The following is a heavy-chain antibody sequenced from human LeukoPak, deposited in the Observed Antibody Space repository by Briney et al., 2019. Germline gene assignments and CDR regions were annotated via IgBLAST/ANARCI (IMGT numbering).Heavy chain of an antibody. CDR3: ARDGGYCSSTSCRKTKAFDI. Sequence: PGGSLRLSCAASAFSLSAYNMNWVRQAPGKGLEWVSSISYTGTYIYYADSVKGRFTISRDNAKNSLYLQMNSLRAEDTAVYYCARDGGYCSSTSCRKTKAFDIWGQGTMVTVSS. J-gene: IGHJ3*02. D-gene: IGHD2-2*01. CDR2: ISYTGTYI. V-gene: IGHV3-21*01. CDR1: AFSLSAYN.